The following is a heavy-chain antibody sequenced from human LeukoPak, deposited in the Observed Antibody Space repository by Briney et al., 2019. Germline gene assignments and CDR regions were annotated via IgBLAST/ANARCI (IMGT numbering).Heavy chain of an antibody. Sequence: SETLSLTCTVSGGSISSDGYYWAWIRQPPGKGLEWIASIYYSGSTYYNPSLKSRVTISVDTSRNQFSLKLSSVTAADTAVYYCASLAVAGLSEGYWGQGTLVTVSS. D-gene: IGHD6-19*01. J-gene: IGHJ4*02. CDR1: GGSISSDGYY. V-gene: IGHV4-39*01. CDR3: ASLAVAGLSEGY. CDR2: IYYSGST.